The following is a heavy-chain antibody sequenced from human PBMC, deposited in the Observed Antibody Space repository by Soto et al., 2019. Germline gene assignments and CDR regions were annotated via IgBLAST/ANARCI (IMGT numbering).Heavy chain of an antibody. J-gene: IGHJ5*01. Sequence: QVHLVESGGGLVEPGGSLRLSCAASGFSFSDSYMSWIRQAPGKGLEWVSHISSGSSYIKYADSVEGRFTISRDNAKKARYLQMNSLRAEDTAVYFCERETVETGWLDFWGLGILVTVSS. CDR1: GFSFSDSY. V-gene: IGHV3-11*06. CDR2: ISSGSSYI. D-gene: IGHD1-1*01. CDR3: ERETVETGWLDF.